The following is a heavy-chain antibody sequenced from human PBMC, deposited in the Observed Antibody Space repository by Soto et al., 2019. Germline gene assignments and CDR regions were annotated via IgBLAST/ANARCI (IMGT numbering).Heavy chain of an antibody. CDR2: IYYSGST. CDR3: ASSDNYDILTGPPVY. J-gene: IGHJ4*02. CDR1: GGSISSGGYY. D-gene: IGHD3-9*01. Sequence: QVQLQESGPGLVKPSQTLSLTCTVSGGSISSGGYYWSWIRQHPGKGLEWIGYIYYSGSTYYNPSFKSRFTMSVDTSKNQFSLKLSSVTAADTAVYYCASSDNYDILTGPPVYWGQGTLVTVSS. V-gene: IGHV4-31*03.